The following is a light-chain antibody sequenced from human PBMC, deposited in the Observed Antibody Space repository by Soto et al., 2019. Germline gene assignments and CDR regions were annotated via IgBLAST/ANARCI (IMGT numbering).Light chain of an antibody. CDR3: QQRSNWPPMYT. CDR1: QSVSSY. CDR2: DAS. Sequence: DIVLTQSPATLSLSPGERATLSCRASQSVSSYLAWYQQRPGHVPRLLIYDASKRATGIPARFSASGSGTDFTLTISSLEPEDFAIYFYQQRSNWPPMYTFGQGTKLEIK. V-gene: IGKV3-11*01. J-gene: IGKJ2*01.